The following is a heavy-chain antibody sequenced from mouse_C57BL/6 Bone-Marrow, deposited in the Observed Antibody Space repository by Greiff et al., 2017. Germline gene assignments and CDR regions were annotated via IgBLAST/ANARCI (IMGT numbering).Heavy chain of an antibody. CDR2: IRNKANNHAT. CDR1: GFTFSDAW. Sequence: EVKVVESGGGLVQPGGSMKLSCAASGFTFSDAWMDWVRQSPEKGLEWVAEIRNKANNHATYYAESVQGRFTISRDDSKSSVYLQMNSLGAEDTGIYYCTRDSFGYFDYWGQGTTLTVSS. CDR3: TRDSFGYFDY. V-gene: IGHV6-6*01. D-gene: IGHD3-2*01. J-gene: IGHJ2*01.